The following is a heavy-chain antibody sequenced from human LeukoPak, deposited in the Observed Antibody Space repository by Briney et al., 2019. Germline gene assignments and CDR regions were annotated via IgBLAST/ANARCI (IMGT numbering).Heavy chain of an antibody. CDR3: AKTYGSGWWDFDY. J-gene: IGHJ4*02. CDR1: GFTFSTYG. Sequence: GGPLRLSCVASGFTFSTYGMHWVRQAPGKGLEWVAVIPYDGSYKYYADSVKGRFTISRDDSKNTLYLQMNSLRAEDTAVYYCAKTYGSGWWDFDYWGQGTLVTVSS. V-gene: IGHV3-30*18. D-gene: IGHD6-19*01. CDR2: IPYDGSYK.